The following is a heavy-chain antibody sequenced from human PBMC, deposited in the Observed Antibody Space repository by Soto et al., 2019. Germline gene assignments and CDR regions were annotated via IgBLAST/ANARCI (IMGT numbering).Heavy chain of an antibody. D-gene: IGHD2-8*01. CDR1: GGTFRTAA. CDR3: ARDNDRPQLGGNYYYILDV. J-gene: IGHJ6*02. Sequence: QVQLEQSGAEVKKPGSSVKVSCKASGGTFRTAAISWVRQAPGQGLEWMGGIMPVFRTPDYAQKFQGRVTITADEXTHTAYMELSGLRSDDTAVYYCARDNDRPQLGGNYYYILDVWGQGTTITVSS. CDR2: IMPVFRTP. V-gene: IGHV1-69*12.